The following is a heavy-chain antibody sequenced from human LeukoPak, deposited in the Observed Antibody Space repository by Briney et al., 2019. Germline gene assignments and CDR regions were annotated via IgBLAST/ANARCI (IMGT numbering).Heavy chain of an antibody. CDR1: GFYA. CDR2: ISGSGGST. J-gene: IGHJ4*02. CDR3: AKDGLYYYDSSGYYRFDY. Sequence: PGGSLRLSCAAPGFYAMSWVRQAPGKGLEWVSAISGSGGSTYYADSVKGRFTISRDNSKNTLYLQMNSLRAEDTAVYYCAKDGLYYYDSSGYYRFDYWGQGTLVTVSS. D-gene: IGHD3-22*01. V-gene: IGHV3-23*01.